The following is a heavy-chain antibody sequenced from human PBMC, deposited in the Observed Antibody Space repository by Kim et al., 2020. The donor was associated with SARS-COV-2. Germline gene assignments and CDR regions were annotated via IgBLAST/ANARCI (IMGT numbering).Heavy chain of an antibody. D-gene: IGHD3-22*01. V-gene: IGHV3-23*01. J-gene: IGHJ4*02. CDR3: AKDVATGYDSSGYYVY. Sequence: SGKGRFTISRDNSKNTLYLQMNSLRAEDTAVYYCAKDVATGYDSSGYYVYWGQGTLVTVSS.